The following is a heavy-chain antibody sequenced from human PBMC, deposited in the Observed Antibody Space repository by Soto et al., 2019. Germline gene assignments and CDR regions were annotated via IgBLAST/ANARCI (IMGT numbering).Heavy chain of an antibody. CDR1: GFTFSSYG. V-gene: IGHV3-33*01. CDR3: ASEYDFWSGYGTYYYGMDV. CDR2: IWYDGSNK. J-gene: IGHJ6*02. D-gene: IGHD3-3*01. Sequence: PGGSLRLSCSASGFTFSSYGMHWVRQAPGKGLEWVAVIWYDGSNKYYADSVKGRFTISRDNSKNTLYLQMNSLRAEDTAVYYSASEYDFWSGYGTYYYGMDVWGQGTTVTVSS.